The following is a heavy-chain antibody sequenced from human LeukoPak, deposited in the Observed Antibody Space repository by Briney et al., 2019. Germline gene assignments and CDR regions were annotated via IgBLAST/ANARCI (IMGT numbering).Heavy chain of an antibody. CDR3: ARVPVGVGSGSYWGNWFDP. V-gene: IGHV3-74*01. CDR1: GFTFSSYR. CDR2: INSDGSST. J-gene: IGHJ5*02. D-gene: IGHD3-10*01. Sequence: GGSLRLSCAASGFTFSSYRMHWVRHAPGKGLVWVSRINSDGSSTSYADSVKGRFTISRDNAKNTLYLQMNSLRAEDTAVYYCARVPVGVGSGSYWGNWFDPWGQGTLVTVSS.